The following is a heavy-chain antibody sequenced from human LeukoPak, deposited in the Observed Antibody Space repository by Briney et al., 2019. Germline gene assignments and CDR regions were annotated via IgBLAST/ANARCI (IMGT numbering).Heavy chain of an antibody. Sequence: GGSLRLSCAASKFTFSNAWMSWVRQAPGKGLEWVGRIYSKTDGGTIDYAAPVKDRFTISRDDSKNTLYLQMNSLKTEDTAVYYCARVSLVRGAPDYYFDYWGQGTLVTVSS. CDR1: KFTFSNAW. V-gene: IGHV3-15*01. CDR2: IYSKTDGGTI. CDR3: ARVSLVRGAPDYYFDY. J-gene: IGHJ4*02. D-gene: IGHD3-10*01.